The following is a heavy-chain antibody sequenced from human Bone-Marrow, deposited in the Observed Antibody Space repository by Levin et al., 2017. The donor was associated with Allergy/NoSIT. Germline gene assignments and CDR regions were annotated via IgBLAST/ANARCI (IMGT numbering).Heavy chain of an antibody. V-gene: IGHV1-18*01. J-gene: IGHJ6*02. CDR1: GYTFTSYG. CDR2: ISADNGNT. D-gene: IGHD2-2*01. CDR3: ARVLSDIVVVLNTYYYAMDV. Sequence: ASVKVSCRPSGYTFTSYGISWVRQAPGQGLEWMGWISADNGNTNYAQKFQGRVTMTTDTSTSTAYMELRSLRSDDTAVYYCARVLSDIVVVLNTYYYAMDVWGQGTTVTVSS.